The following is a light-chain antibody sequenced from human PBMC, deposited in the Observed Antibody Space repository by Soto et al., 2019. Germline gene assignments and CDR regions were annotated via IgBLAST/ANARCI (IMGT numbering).Light chain of an antibody. CDR3: QQYGSSPPIT. J-gene: IGKJ5*01. V-gene: IGKV3-20*01. CDR1: HSVTRY. CDR2: DAS. Sequence: EIVLTQSPGTLSFSAGAIVTISHRASHSVTRYVAWYQQKPGQAPRLLISDASGRATGIPDRFSGSGSGTDFTLTISRLEPEDFAVYYCQQYGSSPPITFGQGTRLEIK.